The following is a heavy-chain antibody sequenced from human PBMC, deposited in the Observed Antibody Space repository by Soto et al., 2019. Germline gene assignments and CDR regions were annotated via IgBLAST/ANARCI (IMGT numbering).Heavy chain of an antibody. Sequence: GGSLRLSCAASGFTFSDYYMSWIRQAPGKGLEWVSYISSSGSNKYYADSVKGRFTISRDNSKNTLYLQMNSLRAEDTAVYYCAKERDRYYDYIWGSYRGPLFDYWGQGTLVTVSS. D-gene: IGHD3-16*02. V-gene: IGHV3-11*04. CDR3: AKERDRYYDYIWGSYRGPLFDY. J-gene: IGHJ4*02. CDR1: GFTFSDYY. CDR2: ISSSGSNK.